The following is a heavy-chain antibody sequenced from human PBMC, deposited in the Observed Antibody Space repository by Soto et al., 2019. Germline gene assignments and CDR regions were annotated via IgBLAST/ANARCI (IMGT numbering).Heavy chain of an antibody. CDR3: ARDTMGYCSGGSCYFFYY. CDR2: ISYDGSNK. Sequence: QVQLVESGGGVVQPGRSLRLSCAASGFTFSSYAMHWVRQAPGKGLEWVAVISYDGSNKYYVDSVKGRFTISRDNSKNPVYLQMNSRRAEDAAVYYCARDTMGYCSGGSCYFFYYWGQRPLVTVAA. D-gene: IGHD2-15*01. J-gene: IGHJ4*02. CDR1: GFTFSSYA. V-gene: IGHV3-30-3*01.